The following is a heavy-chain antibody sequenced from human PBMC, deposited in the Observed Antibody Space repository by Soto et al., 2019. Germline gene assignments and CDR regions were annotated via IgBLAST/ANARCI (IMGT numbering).Heavy chain of an antibody. J-gene: IGHJ3*02. CDR2: ISYDGSNK. V-gene: IGHV3-30-3*01. CDR3: ARDRSSSFWGLLPKLDDIDI. D-gene: IGHD3-22*01. Sequence: QVQLVESGGGVVQPGRSLRLSCAASGFTFSSYAMHWVRQAPGKGLEWVAVISYDGSNKYYADSVKGRFTISRDNSKNPLYLQMNSLQAEDTAVYYCARDRSSSFWGLLPKLDDIDIWGQGTMVTVSS. CDR1: GFTFSSYA.